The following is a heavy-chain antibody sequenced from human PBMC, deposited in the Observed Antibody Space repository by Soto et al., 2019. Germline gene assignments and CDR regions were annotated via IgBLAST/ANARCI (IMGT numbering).Heavy chain of an antibody. Sequence: PSGTRSLTYTVSGGSISSSSYYWGWIRKPPGKGLEWIVSIYYSGSTYYNPSLKSRVTISVDTSKNHFSLKLSSVTAAHTAVYYCARQPRDNWNYVPQPTRWGQGTLVTVFS. CDR1: GGSISSSSYY. V-gene: IGHV4-39*01. CDR3: ARQPRDNWNYVPQPTR. D-gene: IGHD1-7*01. J-gene: IGHJ4*02. CDR2: IYYSGST.